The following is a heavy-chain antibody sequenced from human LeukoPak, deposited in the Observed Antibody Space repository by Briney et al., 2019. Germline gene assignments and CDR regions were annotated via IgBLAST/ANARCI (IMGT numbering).Heavy chain of an antibody. CDR2: INPNSGGT. CDR3: ASPSGGYCSGGSCYSDAFDI. V-gene: IGHV1-2*02. J-gene: IGHJ3*02. Sequence: APVKVSCKASGYTFTGYYMHWVRQAPGQGLEWMGWINPNSGGTNYAQKFQGRVTMTRDTSISTAYVELSRLRSDDTAVYYCASPSGGYCSGGSCYSDAFDIWGQGTMVTVSS. D-gene: IGHD2-15*01. CDR1: GYTFTGYY.